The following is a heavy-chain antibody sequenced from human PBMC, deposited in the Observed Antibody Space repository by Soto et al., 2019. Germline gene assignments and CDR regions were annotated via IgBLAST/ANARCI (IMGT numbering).Heavy chain of an antibody. Sequence: GGSLRLSCAASGFTFSEHYTDWVRQAPGKGLEWVGRTRNKANSYTTEYAASVKGRFTISRDDSKNSLYLQMNSLKTEDTAVSYCSSNYYGSGSDYYWGQGTLVTVSS. V-gene: IGHV3-72*01. D-gene: IGHD3-10*01. CDR3: SSNYYGSGSDYY. CDR2: TRNKANSYTT. J-gene: IGHJ4*02. CDR1: GFTFSEHY.